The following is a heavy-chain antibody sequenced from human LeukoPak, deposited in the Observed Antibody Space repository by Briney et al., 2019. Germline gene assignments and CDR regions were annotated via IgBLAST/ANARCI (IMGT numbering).Heavy chain of an antibody. CDR3: ARGRDERITMVRGVSPYYYYYYYMDV. CDR2: INHSGST. J-gene: IGHJ6*03. D-gene: IGHD3-10*01. V-gene: IGHV4-34*01. CDR1: GGSFNGYY. Sequence: SETLSLTCGVYGGSFNGYYWSWIRQPPGKGLEWIGEINHSGSTNYNPSLKSRVTISVDTSKNQFSLKLSSVTAADTAVYYCARGRDERITMVRGVSPYYYYYYYMDVWGKGTTVTVSS.